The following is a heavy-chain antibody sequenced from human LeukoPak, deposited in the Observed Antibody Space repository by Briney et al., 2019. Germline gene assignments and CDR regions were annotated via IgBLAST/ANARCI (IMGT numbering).Heavy chain of an antibody. D-gene: IGHD6-13*01. Sequence: GGSLRLSCAASGFTVSSNYMSWVRQAPGKGLEWVSVIYSGGSTYYADSVKGRFTISRDNSKNTLYLQMNSLRAEDTAVYYCARGESSSWYAYWGQGALVTVSS. CDR3: ARGESSSWYAY. V-gene: IGHV3-66*01. CDR1: GFTVSSNY. J-gene: IGHJ4*02. CDR2: IYSGGST.